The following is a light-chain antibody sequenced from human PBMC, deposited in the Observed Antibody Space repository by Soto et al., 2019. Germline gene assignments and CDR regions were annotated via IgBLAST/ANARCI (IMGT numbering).Light chain of an antibody. CDR2: AAS. V-gene: IGKV1-39*01. CDR1: QSISSY. J-gene: IGKJ5*01. Sequence: DIQMTQSPSSLSASVGDRVTITCRASQSISSYLNWYQQKPGKAPKVLIYAASSLQSGVPSRFRGSGSGTDFTLTINGLTPEDFETYYCQQSNSFPPTFGQGTRLEIK. CDR3: QQSNSFPPT.